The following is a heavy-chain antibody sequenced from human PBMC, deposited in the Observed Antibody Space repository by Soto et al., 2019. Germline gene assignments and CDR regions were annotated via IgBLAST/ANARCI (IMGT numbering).Heavy chain of an antibody. J-gene: IGHJ4*02. V-gene: IGHV6-1*01. Sequence: QTLSLTCAISGGSVSSSSATWNWIRQSPSRGLEWLGRTHYRSKWQNDYAVSVKSRITISPDTSKNQFSLQLNSVTPEDTAVYYCARLLIGTFDYWGQGSLVTVSS. D-gene: IGHD6-13*01. CDR3: ARLLIGTFDY. CDR1: GGSVSSSSAT. CDR2: THYRSKWQN.